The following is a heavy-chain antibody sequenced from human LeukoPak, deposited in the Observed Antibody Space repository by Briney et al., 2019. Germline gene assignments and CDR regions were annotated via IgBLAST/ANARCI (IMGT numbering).Heavy chain of an antibody. D-gene: IGHD3-16*02. CDR1: GGSISSGSYF. CDR3: ARSSFGGIIVIPAGY. V-gene: IGHV4-61*02. J-gene: IGHJ4*02. Sequence: SETLSLTXTVSGGSISSGSYFWSWIRQSAGKGLQWIGRIYTSGSTNYNPSLKSRVTISVDTAKNQFSLKLSSVTAADTAVYYCARSSFGGIIVIPAGYWGQGTLVTVSS. CDR2: IYTSGST.